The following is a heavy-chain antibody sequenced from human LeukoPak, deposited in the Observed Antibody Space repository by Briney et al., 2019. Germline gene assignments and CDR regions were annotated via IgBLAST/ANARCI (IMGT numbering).Heavy chain of an antibody. V-gene: IGHV1-18*04. Sequence: GASVKVSCKASGYTFTSYGISWVRQAPGQGLEWMGWISAYNGNTNYAQKLQGRVTMTADTSTSTAYMELRSLRSDDTAVYHCARTYYYGSGSYSPDYWGQGTLVTVSS. CDR2: ISAYNGNT. CDR3: ARTYYYGSGSYSPDY. CDR1: GYTFTSYG. D-gene: IGHD3-10*01. J-gene: IGHJ4*02.